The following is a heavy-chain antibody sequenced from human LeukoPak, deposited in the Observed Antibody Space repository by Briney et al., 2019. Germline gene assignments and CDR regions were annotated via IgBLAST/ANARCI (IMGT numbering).Heavy chain of an antibody. CDR3: AKGKYYFDY. J-gene: IGHJ4*02. CDR1: GFIFNDYA. V-gene: IGHV3-30*02. Sequence: GGSLRLSCAASGFIFNDYAMHWVRQAPGKGLEWVAVIWYDGSKKYYADSVKGRFTISRDNSKNTLYLQMNSLRAEDTAVYYCAKGKYYFDYWGQGTLVTVSS. CDR2: IWYDGSKK.